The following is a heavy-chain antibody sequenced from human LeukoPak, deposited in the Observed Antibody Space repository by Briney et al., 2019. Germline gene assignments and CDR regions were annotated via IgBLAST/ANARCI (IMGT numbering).Heavy chain of an antibody. J-gene: IGHJ6*03. D-gene: IGHD6-13*01. CDR2: ISYDGSNK. V-gene: IGHV3-30*04. CDR3: ARASGISAAGSGDYYMDV. Sequence: GRSLRLSCAASGFTFSSYAMHWVRQAPGKGLEWVAVISYDGSNKYYADSVKGRFTISRDNSKNTLYLQMNSLRAGDTAVYYCARASGISAAGSGDYYMDVWGKGTTVTVSS. CDR1: GFTFSSYA.